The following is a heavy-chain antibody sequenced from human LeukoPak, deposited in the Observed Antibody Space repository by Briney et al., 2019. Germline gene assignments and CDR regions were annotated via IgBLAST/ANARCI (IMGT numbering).Heavy chain of an antibody. V-gene: IGHV3-13*01. CDR3: ARGGRGYSYGYEYYFDY. J-gene: IGHJ4*02. Sequence: GGSLRLSCAASGFTFSSYDMHWVRQATGKGLEWVSAIGTAGDTYYPGSVKGRFTISRENAKNSLYLQMNSLSAGDTAVYYCARGGRGYSYGYEYYFDYWGQGTLVTVSS. D-gene: IGHD5-18*01. CDR1: GFTFSSYD. CDR2: IGTAGDT.